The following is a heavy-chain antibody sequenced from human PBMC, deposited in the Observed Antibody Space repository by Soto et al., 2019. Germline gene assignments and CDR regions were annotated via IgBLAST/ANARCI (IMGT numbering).Heavy chain of an antibody. J-gene: IGHJ4*02. Sequence: EVQLVESGGGLVQPGGSLRLSFAASGFTFTSYAMHWVRQAPGKGLEYVSAISSNGGSTYYANSVKGRFTISRDNSKNTLYLQMGSLRAEDMAVYYCARQWLDSYYFDYWGQGTLVTVSS. CDR3: ARQWLDSYYFDY. CDR1: GFTFTSYA. D-gene: IGHD6-19*01. CDR2: ISSNGGST. V-gene: IGHV3-64*01.